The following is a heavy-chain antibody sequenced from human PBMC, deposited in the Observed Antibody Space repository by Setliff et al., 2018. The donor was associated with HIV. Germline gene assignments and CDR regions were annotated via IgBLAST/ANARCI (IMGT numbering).Heavy chain of an antibody. Sequence: PGGSLRLSCTASGFTFGDYAMSWVRQAPGKGLEWVGFIRSKAYGGTTEYAASVKGRFTISRDDSKSIAYLQMNSLKTEDTAVYYCCGHLERHYDFWSGYSALNWFDPWGQGTPVTVSS. CDR2: IRSKAYGGTT. CDR3: CGHLERHYDFWSGYSALNWFDP. CDR1: GFTFGDYA. J-gene: IGHJ5*02. D-gene: IGHD3-3*01. V-gene: IGHV3-49*04.